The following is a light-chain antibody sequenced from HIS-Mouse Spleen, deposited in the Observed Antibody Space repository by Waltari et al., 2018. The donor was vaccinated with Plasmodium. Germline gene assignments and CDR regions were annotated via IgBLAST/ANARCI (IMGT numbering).Light chain of an antibody. V-gene: IGLV3-19*01. CDR1: SLRSSY. CDR2: GKN. J-gene: IGLJ2*01. CDR3: NSRDSSGNLIVV. Sequence: SSELTQDPAVSVALGQTVRITCQGDSLRSSYASWYQQKQGQAPVLVIYGKNNRPTGIPDRFSGSSSGNTASLTITGAQAEDEADYYCNSRDSSGNLIVVFGGGTKLTVL.